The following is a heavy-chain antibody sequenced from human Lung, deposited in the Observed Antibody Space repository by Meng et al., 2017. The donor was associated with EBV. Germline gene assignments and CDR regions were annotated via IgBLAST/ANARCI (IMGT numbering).Heavy chain of an antibody. Sequence: VVVLKTPWHWVKVACMPSGGAFSTHTFSWVRQAPGQGLEWMGGLIAVFDKTKAAPRFQDRVTFTADESTSTAYMELSSLTFDDTAMYFCASAPCSSGWYLRSNLIDYWGQGTLVTVSS. CDR1: GGAFSTHT. J-gene: IGHJ4*02. V-gene: IGHV1-69*01. CDR2: LIAVFDKT. D-gene: IGHD6-19*01. CDR3: ASAPCSSGWYLRSNLIDY.